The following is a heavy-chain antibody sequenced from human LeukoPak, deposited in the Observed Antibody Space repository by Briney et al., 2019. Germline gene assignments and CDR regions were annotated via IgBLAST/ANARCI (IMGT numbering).Heavy chain of an antibody. Sequence: SETLSLTCTVSGGSISSSSYYWSWIRQPPGKGLEWIGYIYYTGNTNYNPSLKSRVTISLDTSKNQFSLKLTSVTATDTAVYYCARGTCTSSYCYAGDYGMDVWGQGTPVTVSS. J-gene: IGHJ6*02. D-gene: IGHD2-2*01. CDR1: GGSISSSSYY. CDR2: IYYTGNT. V-gene: IGHV4-61*05. CDR3: ARGTCTSSYCYAGDYGMDV.